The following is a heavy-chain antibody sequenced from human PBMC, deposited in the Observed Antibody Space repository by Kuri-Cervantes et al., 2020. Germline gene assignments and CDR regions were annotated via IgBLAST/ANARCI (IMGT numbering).Heavy chain of an antibody. J-gene: IGHJ6*02. V-gene: IGHV3-30-3*01. CDR2: ISYDGSNK. Sequence: LSLTCAASGFTFSSYAMHWVRQAPGKGLEWVAVISYDGSNKYYADSVKGRFTISRDNSKNTLYLQMNSLRAEDTAVYYCARSLSLFLTYYYGMDVWGQGTTVTGSS. CDR3: ARSLSLFLTYYYGMDV. D-gene: IGHD2-21*01. CDR1: GFTFSSYA.